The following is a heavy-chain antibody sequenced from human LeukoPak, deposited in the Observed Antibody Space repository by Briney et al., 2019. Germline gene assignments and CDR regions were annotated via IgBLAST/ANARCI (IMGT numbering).Heavy chain of an antibody. D-gene: IGHD3-10*01. CDR1: GGSISSSSYY. CDR3: ASFGSGSYDGAFDI. J-gene: IGHJ3*02. V-gene: IGHV4-39*07. Sequence: SETLSLTCTVSGGSISSSSYYWGWIRQPPGKGLEWIGSIYYSGSTSYNPSLKSRVTISVDTSKNQFSLKLSSVTAADTAVYYCASFGSGSYDGAFDIWGQGTMVTVFS. CDR2: IYYSGST.